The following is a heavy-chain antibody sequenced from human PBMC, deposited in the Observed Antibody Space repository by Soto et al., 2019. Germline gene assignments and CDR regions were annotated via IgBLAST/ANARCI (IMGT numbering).Heavy chain of an antibody. CDR3: AKDLTRQLAYWLDP. Sequence: ASVKVSCKASGFSFTGYYIHWLRQAPGQGLEWMGWINAHSGGTEYAQKFQGRVTLTRDTSIATAYLTLTSLTSDDTALYYCAKDLTRQLAYWLDPWGQGTQVTVPQ. CDR2: INAHSGGT. D-gene: IGHD6-6*01. J-gene: IGHJ5*02. V-gene: IGHV1-2*02. CDR1: GFSFTGYY.